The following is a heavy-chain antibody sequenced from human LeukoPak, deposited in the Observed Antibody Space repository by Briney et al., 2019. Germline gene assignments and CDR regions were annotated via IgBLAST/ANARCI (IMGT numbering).Heavy chain of an antibody. CDR3: AKVVDTAMVTEGVDY. V-gene: IGHV3-23*01. CDR2: ISGSGGST. CDR1: GFTFSSYA. D-gene: IGHD5-18*01. J-gene: IGHJ4*02. Sequence: SGGSLRLSCAASGFTFSSYAMSWVRQAPGKGLEWVSAISGSGGSTYYADSVKGRFTISRDNSKNTLYLQTNSLRAEDTAVYYCAKVVDTAMVTEGVDYWGQGTLVTVSS.